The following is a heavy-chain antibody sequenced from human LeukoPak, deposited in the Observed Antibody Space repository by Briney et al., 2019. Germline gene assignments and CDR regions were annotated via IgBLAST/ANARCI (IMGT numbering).Heavy chain of an antibody. V-gene: IGHV3-33*01. CDR3: ARNLRLYSSSWYVGY. J-gene: IGHJ4*02. D-gene: IGHD6-13*01. CDR2: IWYDGSNK. CDR1: GFTFSSYG. Sequence: GGSLRLSCAASGFTFSSYGMHWVRQAPGKGLEWVAVIWYDGSNKYYADSVKGRFTISRDNSKNTLYLQMNSLRAEDTAVYYCARNLRLYSSSWYVGYWGQGTLVTVSS.